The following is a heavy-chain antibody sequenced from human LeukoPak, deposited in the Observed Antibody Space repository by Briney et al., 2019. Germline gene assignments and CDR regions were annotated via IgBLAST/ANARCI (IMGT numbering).Heavy chain of an antibody. V-gene: IGHV1-69*01. CDR1: GGTFSSYA. CDR2: IIPIFGTA. Sequence: GASVKVSCKASGGTFSSYAISWVQQAPGQGLEWMGGIIPIFGTANYAQKFQGRVTITADESTSTAYMELSSLRSEDTAVYYCASTKTYYYDSSGYYPGDYWGQGTLVTVSS. J-gene: IGHJ4*02. D-gene: IGHD3-22*01. CDR3: ASTKTYYYDSSGYYPGDY.